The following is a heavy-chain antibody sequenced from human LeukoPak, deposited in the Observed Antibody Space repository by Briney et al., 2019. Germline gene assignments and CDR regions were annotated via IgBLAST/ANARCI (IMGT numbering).Heavy chain of an antibody. CDR3: ARAGQLGIIDY. CDR2: IYHSGST. D-gene: IGHD6-6*01. Sequence: SETLSLTCTVSGGSIRSSYYYWGWIRQPPGKGLEWIGYIYHSGSTYYNPSLKSRVTISVDRSKNQFSLKLSSATAADTAVYYCARAGQLGIIDYWGQGTLVTVSS. J-gene: IGHJ4*02. CDR1: GGSIRSSYYY. V-gene: IGHV4-39*07.